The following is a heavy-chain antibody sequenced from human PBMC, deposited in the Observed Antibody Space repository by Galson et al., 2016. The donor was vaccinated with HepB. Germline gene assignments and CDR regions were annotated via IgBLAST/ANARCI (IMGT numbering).Heavy chain of an antibody. J-gene: IGHJ6*02. V-gene: IGHV2-70*01. CDR1: GFSLSTSGMR. CDR2: IDGGGDK. CDR3: ARIRYTNPWYSYYYGMDV. Sequence: PALVTPTQTLTLTCTFSGFSLSTSGMRVIWIRQPPGKALEWLSLIDGGGDKYYSISLKTKLTISKDTSKNQVVLTMTNMDPVDTGTYYCARIRYTNPWYSYYYGMDVWGQGTAVTVSS. D-gene: IGHD1-14*01.